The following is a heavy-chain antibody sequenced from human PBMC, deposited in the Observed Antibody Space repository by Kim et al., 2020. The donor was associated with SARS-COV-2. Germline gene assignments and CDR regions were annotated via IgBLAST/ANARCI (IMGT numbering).Heavy chain of an antibody. D-gene: IGHD6-13*01. CDR2: INSDGSST. J-gene: IGHJ5*02. CDR3: ARGSSSWYGARFDP. V-gene: IGHV3-74*01. CDR1: GFTFSSYW. Sequence: GGSLRLSCAASGFTFSSYWMHWVRQAPGKGLVWVSRINSDGSSTSYADSVKGRFTISRDNAKNTLYLQMNSLRAEDTAVYYCARGSSSWYGARFDPWGQGTLVTVSS.